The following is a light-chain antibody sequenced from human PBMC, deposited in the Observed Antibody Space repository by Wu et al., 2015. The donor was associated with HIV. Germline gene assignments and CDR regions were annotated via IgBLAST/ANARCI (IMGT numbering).Light chain of an antibody. J-gene: IGKJ5*01. V-gene: IGKV3D-20*02. CDR3: QQRLNWPPVT. CDR2: GVS. CDR1: QSVSSAY. Sequence: EIVLTQSPSTLSLSPGERATLSCRASQSVSSAYLAWYQQRPGQAPRLLIFGVSSRATGVPDRFGGSGSGTDFTLTISSLEPEDFAVYYCQQRLNWPPVTFGQGTRLEIK.